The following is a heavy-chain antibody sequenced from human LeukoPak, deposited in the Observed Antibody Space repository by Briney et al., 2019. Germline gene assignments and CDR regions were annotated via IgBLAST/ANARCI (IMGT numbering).Heavy chain of an antibody. CDR2: ISSSSSTI. J-gene: IGHJ6*03. Sequence: GGSLRLSCAASGFTFSSYGMHCVRQAPGKGLEWVSYISSSSSTIYYADSVKGRFTISRDNAKNSLYLQMNSLRAEDTAVYYCARQSEEPIAAARSYYYMDVWGKGTTVTVSS. D-gene: IGHD6-13*01. CDR3: ARQSEEPIAAARSYYYMDV. CDR1: GFTFSSYG. V-gene: IGHV3-48*01.